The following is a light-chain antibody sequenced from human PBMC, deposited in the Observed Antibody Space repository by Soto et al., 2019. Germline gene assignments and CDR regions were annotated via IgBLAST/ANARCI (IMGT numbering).Light chain of an antibody. Sequence: DIVMTQSPLSLPVTPGEPASISCRSSQSLVHYNGYNYLDWYLQKPGQSPQLLIYLGSNRASGVPDRFSGSGSGTDFTLKISRVEAEDVGVYYCMQALQTPYTFGRGTKLEIK. CDR3: MQALQTPYT. CDR1: QSLVHYNGYNY. V-gene: IGKV2-28*01. CDR2: LGS. J-gene: IGKJ2*01.